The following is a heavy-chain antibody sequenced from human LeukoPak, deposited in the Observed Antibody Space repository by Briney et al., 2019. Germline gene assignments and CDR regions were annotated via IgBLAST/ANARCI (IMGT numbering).Heavy chain of an antibody. J-gene: IGHJ6*03. CDR2: IRYDGSNK. CDR3: AKPLPLYYYYMDV. Sequence: GGSLRLSCAASGFTFSSYGMHWVRQAPGKGLEWVAFIRYDGSNKYYADSVKGRFTISRDNSKNTLYLQMNSLRAEDTAVYYCAKPLPLYYYYMDVWGKGTTVTVSS. V-gene: IGHV3-30*02. CDR1: GFTFSSYG.